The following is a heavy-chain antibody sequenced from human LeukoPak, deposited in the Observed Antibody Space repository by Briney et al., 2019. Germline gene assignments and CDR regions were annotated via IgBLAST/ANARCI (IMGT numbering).Heavy chain of an antibody. CDR3: AREDSSGWYVFDY. CDR1: GYTFTSYY. CDR2: INPSGGST. J-gene: IGHJ4*02. V-gene: IGHV1-46*01. D-gene: IGHD6-19*01. Sequence: GASVKVSCKASGYTFTSYYMHWVRQAPGQGLEWMGIINPSGGSTSYAQKLQGRVTMTRGTSTSTVYMELSSLRSEDTAVYYCAREDSSGWYVFDYWGQGTLVTVSS.